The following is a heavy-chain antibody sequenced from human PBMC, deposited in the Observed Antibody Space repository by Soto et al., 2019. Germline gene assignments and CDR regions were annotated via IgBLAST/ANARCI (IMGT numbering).Heavy chain of an antibody. CDR2: ISRSGTT. D-gene: IGHD3-10*01. CDR1: GGYFNDNY. V-gene: IGHV4-34*01. J-gene: IGHJ4*02. CDR3: ATSLWFGTQGEL. Sequence: QVQLQQWGAGLLKPSETLSLSCAVYGGYFNDNYYTWFRQPPGKGLEWIGEISRSGTTKYIQSLKSRASISFDTSKTQVSLKVTSVTAADTAVYYCATSLWFGTQGELWGQGAVVTVSS.